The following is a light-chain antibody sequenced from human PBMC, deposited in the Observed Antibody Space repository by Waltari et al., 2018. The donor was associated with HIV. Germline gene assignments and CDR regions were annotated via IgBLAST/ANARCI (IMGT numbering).Light chain of an antibody. V-gene: IGKV2-28*01. J-gene: IGKJ3*01. Sequence: DIVMTQSPLSLPVTPGEPASISCRSSQSLLQSNGNNYLDWYLQKPGQSPHLLIYLSSNRASGVPDRFSGSGSGTDCTLKISRVEADDVGIYYCMQALQSPFTFGPGTKVDIK. CDR3: MQALQSPFT. CDR1: QSLLQSNGNNY. CDR2: LSS.